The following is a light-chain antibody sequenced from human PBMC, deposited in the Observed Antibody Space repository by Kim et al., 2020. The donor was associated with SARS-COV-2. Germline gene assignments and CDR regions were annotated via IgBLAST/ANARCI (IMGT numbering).Light chain of an antibody. Sequence: VNVTGTLSSRHSKYTIGAHRQAPRKAPRFLMRFEASGVYSKGSGVPDRFSASGSGADRYLTISNLQSEDEADYYCDTWDSDTRVFGGGTQLTVL. V-gene: IGLV4-60*03. CDR3: DTWDSDTRV. CDR1: SRHSKYT. J-gene: IGLJ2*01. CDR2: FEASGVY.